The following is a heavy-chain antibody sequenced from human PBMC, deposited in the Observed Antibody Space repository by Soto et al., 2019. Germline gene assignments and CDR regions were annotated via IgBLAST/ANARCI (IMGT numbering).Heavy chain of an antibody. CDR1: GGSFSGYY. D-gene: IGHD5-18*01. V-gene: IGHV4-34*01. J-gene: IGHJ6*02. CDR2: INHSGST. CDR3: ASGGLYRYGDMDV. Sequence: NPSETLSLTCAVYGGSFSGYYWSWIRQPPGKGLEWIGEINHSGSTNYNPSLKSRVTISVDTSKNQFSLKLRSVTAADTAVYFCASGGLYRYGDMDVWGQGTTVTVSS.